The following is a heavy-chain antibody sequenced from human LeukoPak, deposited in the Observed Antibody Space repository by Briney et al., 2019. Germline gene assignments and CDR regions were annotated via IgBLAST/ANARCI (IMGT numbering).Heavy chain of an antibody. V-gene: IGHV3-30-3*01. J-gene: IGHJ4*02. D-gene: IGHD7-27*01. CDR2: ISYDGSNK. Sequence: GGSLRLSCAASGFIFTTYAMHWVRQAPGKGLEWVAVISYDGSNKYYADSVKGRFTVSRDNPRNTLYLHMDSLRAEDTAVYYCARTWGRDYWGQGTLVTGSS. CDR1: GFIFTTYA. CDR3: ARTWGRDY.